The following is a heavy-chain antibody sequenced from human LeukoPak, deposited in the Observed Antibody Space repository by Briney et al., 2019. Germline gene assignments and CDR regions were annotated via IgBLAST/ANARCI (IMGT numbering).Heavy chain of an antibody. J-gene: IGHJ6*03. Sequence: GALRLSCAASGFTFSSYWMSWVRQAPGKGLEWVANIKQDGSEKYYVDSVKGRFTISRDNAKNSPYLQMNSLRAEDTAVYYCARDFGGTTFYYYYYYMDVWGKGTTVTVSS. CDR2: IKQDGSEK. CDR1: GFTFSSYW. CDR3: ARDFGGTTFYYYYYYMDV. V-gene: IGHV3-7*01. D-gene: IGHD1-7*01.